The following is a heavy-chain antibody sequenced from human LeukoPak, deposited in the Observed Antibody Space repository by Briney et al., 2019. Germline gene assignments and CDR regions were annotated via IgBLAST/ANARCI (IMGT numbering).Heavy chain of an antibody. J-gene: IGHJ4*02. CDR1: GFTFSSYS. Sequence: GGSLRLSCAASGFTFSSYSMSWVRQAPGKGLEWVSSITTSSTYISYADSVKGRFTISRDNAKNSLYLQMDSLRAEDTAVYYCARGKYSSGWFDYWGQGTLVTVSS. CDR3: ARGKYSSGWFDY. D-gene: IGHD6-19*01. CDR2: ITTSSTYI. V-gene: IGHV3-21*01.